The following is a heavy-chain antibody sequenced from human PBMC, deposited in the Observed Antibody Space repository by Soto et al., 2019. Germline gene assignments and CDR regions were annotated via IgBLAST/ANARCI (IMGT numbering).Heavy chain of an antibody. CDR1: GYTFTGYY. J-gene: IGHJ4*02. CDR3: ARGREQWLVTFDY. V-gene: IGHV1-2*04. D-gene: IGHD6-19*01. Sequence: AASVKVSCKASGYTFTGYYMHWVRQAPGQGLEWMGWINPNSGGPNYAQKFQGCVTMTRDTSISTAYMELSRLRSDDTAVYYCARGREQWLVTFDYWGQGTLVTVSS. CDR2: INPNSGGP.